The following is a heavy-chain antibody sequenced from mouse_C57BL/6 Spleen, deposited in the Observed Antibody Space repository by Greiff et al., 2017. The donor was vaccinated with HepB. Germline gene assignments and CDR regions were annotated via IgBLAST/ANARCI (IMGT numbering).Heavy chain of an antibody. Sequence: DVHLVESGPELVKPGASVKIPCKASGYTFTDYNMDWVKQSHGKSLEWIGDINPNNGGTIYNQKFKGKATLTVDKSSSTAYMELRSLTSEDTAVYYCARELGNFDVWGTGTTVTVSS. CDR3: ARELGNFDV. D-gene: IGHD4-1*01. CDR2: INPNNGGT. J-gene: IGHJ1*03. V-gene: IGHV1-18*01. CDR1: GYTFTDYN.